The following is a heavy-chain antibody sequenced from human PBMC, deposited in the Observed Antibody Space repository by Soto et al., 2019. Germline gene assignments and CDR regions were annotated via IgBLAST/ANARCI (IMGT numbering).Heavy chain of an antibody. CDR3: ASSVVVPSTMNYFDY. V-gene: IGHV5-51*01. Sequence: GESLKISCKGSGYSFTNYWIGWVRQMPGKGLEWMGIIYPGDSDTKYSPSFQGQVTISADKSISTAYLQWSSLKASDTAMYYCASSVVVPSTMNYFDYWGQGSLVTVSS. J-gene: IGHJ4*02. D-gene: IGHD2-15*01. CDR1: GYSFTNYW. CDR2: IYPGDSDT.